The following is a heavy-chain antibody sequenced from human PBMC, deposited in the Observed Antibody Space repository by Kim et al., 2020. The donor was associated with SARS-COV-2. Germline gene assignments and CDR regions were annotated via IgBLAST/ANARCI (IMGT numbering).Heavy chain of an antibody. CDR3: ASHAMGSSWYWDWFDP. V-gene: IGHV4-59*08. Sequence: SETLSLTCTVSGGSISSYYWSWIRQPPGKGLEWIGYIYYSGSTNYNPSLKSRVTISVDTSKNQFSLKLSSVTAADTAVYYCASHAMGSSWYWDWFDPWGQGTLVTVSS. CDR1: GGSISSYY. J-gene: IGHJ5*02. D-gene: IGHD6-13*01. CDR2: IYYSGST.